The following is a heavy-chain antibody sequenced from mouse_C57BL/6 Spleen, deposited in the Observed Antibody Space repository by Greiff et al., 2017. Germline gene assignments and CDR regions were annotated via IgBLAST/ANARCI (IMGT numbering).Heavy chain of an antibody. CDR1: GYAFTNYL. J-gene: IGHJ4*01. CDR2: INPGSGGT. V-gene: IGHV1-54*01. Sequence: QVQLQQSGAELVRPGTSVKVSCKASGYAFTNYLIEWVKQRPGQGLEWIGVINPGSGGTHYNEKFKGKATLTADKSSSTAYMQLSSLTSEDSAVYCCARCEDGDYKENAMDYWGKGTSVTVSS. D-gene: IGHD2-13*01. CDR3: ARCEDGDYKENAMDY.